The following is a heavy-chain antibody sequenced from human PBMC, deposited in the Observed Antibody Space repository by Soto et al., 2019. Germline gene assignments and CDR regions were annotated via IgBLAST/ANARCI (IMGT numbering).Heavy chain of an antibody. CDR1: GYTFTSYD. V-gene: IGHV1-8*01. CDR3: ARVQVATTPPYYYYYMDV. Sequence: ASVKVSCKASGYTFTSYDINWVRQATGQGLEWMGWMNPNSGNTGYAQKFQGRVTMTRNTSISTAYMELSSLRSEDTAVYYCARVQVATTPPYYYYYMDVWGKGTTVTVSS. J-gene: IGHJ6*03. D-gene: IGHD5-12*01. CDR2: MNPNSGNT.